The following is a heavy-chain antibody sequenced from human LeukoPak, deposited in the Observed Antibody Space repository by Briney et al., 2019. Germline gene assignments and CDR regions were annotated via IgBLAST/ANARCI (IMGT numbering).Heavy chain of an antibody. CDR2: INQAGTEK. CDR1: GFTFSNFW. V-gene: IGHV3-7*01. D-gene: IGHD4-23*01. Sequence: GGSLRLSCAVSGFTFSNFWMGWVRQAPGNGLEYVANINQAGTEKCYVDSVEGRFTISRDNARNSVFLQMNSLRAEDTAVYYCGRWSAAFDYWGQGTLVTVSS. CDR3: GRWSAAFDY. J-gene: IGHJ4*02.